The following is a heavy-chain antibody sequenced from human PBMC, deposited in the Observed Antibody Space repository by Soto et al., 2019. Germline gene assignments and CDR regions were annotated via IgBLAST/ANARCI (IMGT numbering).Heavy chain of an antibody. CDR2: INPSGGST. CDR3: AIVVVPAANSTTNYYYYMDV. CDR1: GYTFTSYY. Sequence: QVQLVQSGAEVKKPGASVKISCKASGYTFTSYYMHWVRQAPGQGLEWMGIINPSGGSTSYAQKFQGRVTMTRDTSTSTVYMELSSLRSEDTAVYYCAIVVVPAANSTTNYYYYMDVWGKGTTVTVS. V-gene: IGHV1-46*03. J-gene: IGHJ6*03. D-gene: IGHD2-2*01.